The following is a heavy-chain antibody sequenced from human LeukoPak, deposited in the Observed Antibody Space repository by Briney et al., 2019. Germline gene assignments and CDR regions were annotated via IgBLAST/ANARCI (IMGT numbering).Heavy chain of an antibody. V-gene: IGHV1-18*04. CDR2: ISAYNGNT. Sequence: ASVKVSCKASGYTFTGYYMHWVRQAPGQGLEWMGWISAYNGNTNYAQKLQGRVTMTTDTSTSTAYMELRSLRSDDTAVYYCARDGAVAGKSIDYWGQGTLVTVSS. J-gene: IGHJ4*02. D-gene: IGHD6-19*01. CDR1: GYTFTGYY. CDR3: ARDGAVAGKSIDY.